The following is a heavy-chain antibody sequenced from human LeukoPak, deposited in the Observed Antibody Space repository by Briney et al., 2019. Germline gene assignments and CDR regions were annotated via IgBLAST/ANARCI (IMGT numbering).Heavy chain of an antibody. D-gene: IGHD2/OR15-2a*01. CDR2: IYTSGNT. Sequence: SETLSLTCTVSGASVGDYYWSWIRQAAGKGLEWLGRIYTSGNTIYNPSLQSRVTISVDVSKNQFSLRLISMTAADTGIYYCAVDNMDFWGQGTLVTVSS. V-gene: IGHV4-4*07. CDR1: GASVGDYY. J-gene: IGHJ4*02. CDR3: AVDNMDF.